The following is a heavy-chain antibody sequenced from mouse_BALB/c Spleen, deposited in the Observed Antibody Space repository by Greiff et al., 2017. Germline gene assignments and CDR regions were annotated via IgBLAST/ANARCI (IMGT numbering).Heavy chain of an antibody. D-gene: IGHD2-4*01. Sequence: EVMLVESGGGLVKPGGSLKLSCAASGFAFSSYDMSWVRQTPEKRLEWVAYISSGGGSTYYPDTVKGRFTISRDNAKNTLYLQMSSLKSEDTAMYYCARHAYYDYESWFAYWGQGTLVTVSA. CDR2: ISSGGGST. CDR1: GFAFSSYD. CDR3: ARHAYYDYESWFAY. J-gene: IGHJ3*01. V-gene: IGHV5-12-1*01.